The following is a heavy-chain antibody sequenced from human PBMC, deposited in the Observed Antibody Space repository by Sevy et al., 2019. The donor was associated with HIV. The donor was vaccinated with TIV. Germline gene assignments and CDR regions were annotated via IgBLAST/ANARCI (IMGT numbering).Heavy chain of an antibody. Sequence: GGSLRLSCAASGFTFSSYWMHWVRQAPGKGLVWVSRINSDGSSTSYANSVKGRFTISRDNAKNTLYLQMNSLRAEDTAVYYCARAVGIYYDSSGFFDYWGQGTLVTVSS. CDR3: ARAVGIYYDSSGFFDY. J-gene: IGHJ4*02. V-gene: IGHV3-74*01. CDR1: GFTFSSYW. CDR2: INSDGSST. D-gene: IGHD3-22*01.